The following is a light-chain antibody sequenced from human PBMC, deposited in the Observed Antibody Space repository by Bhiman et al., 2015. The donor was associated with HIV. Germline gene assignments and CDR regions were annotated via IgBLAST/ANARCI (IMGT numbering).Light chain of an antibody. CDR3: AAWDDSLSGLI. Sequence: QSVLTQPPSVSAAPGQKVTISCSGSSSNIGNNYVSWYQQLPETAPKLLIYENNKRPSGIPDRFSGSKSGTSATLGITGLQTGDEADYYCAAWDDSLSGLILGGGTKLTVL. CDR2: ENN. J-gene: IGLJ2*01. CDR1: SSNIGNNY. V-gene: IGLV1-51*02.